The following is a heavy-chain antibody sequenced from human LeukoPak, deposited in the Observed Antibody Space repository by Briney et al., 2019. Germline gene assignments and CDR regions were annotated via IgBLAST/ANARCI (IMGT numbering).Heavy chain of an antibody. Sequence: GGSLRLSCAASGFTFSSYEMNWVRQAPGKGLEWVSYISSSGSTIYYADSVKGRFTISRDNVKNSLYLQMKSLRAEDTAVYYCAELGITMIGGVWGKGTTVTISS. J-gene: IGHJ6*04. CDR2: ISSSGSTI. D-gene: IGHD3-10*02. CDR3: AELGITMIGGV. V-gene: IGHV3-48*03. CDR1: GFTFSSYE.